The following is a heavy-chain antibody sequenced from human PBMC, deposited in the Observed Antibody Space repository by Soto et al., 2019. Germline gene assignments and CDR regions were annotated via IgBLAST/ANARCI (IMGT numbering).Heavy chain of an antibody. J-gene: IGHJ6*02. CDR2: TYYRSKWYN. V-gene: IGHV6-1*01. Sequence: SQTLSPTCVISGDSVSSNSAASNWIRQSPSRGLEWLGRTYYRSKWYNDYAVSVKSRITINPDTSKNQFSLQLNSVTPEDTAVYYCARSLVRNWGPTLYYYYYGMDVWGQGTTVTAP. CDR3: ARSLVRNWGPTLYYYYYGMDV. D-gene: IGHD7-27*01. CDR1: GDSVSSNSAA.